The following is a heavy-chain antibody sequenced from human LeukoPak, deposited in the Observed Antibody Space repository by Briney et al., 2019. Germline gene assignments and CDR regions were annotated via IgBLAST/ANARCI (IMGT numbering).Heavy chain of an antibody. V-gene: IGHV1-69*04. J-gene: IGHJ5*02. Sequence: ASVKVSCKASGGTFSSYAISWVRQAPGQGLEWMGRIIPILGIANYAQKFQGRVTITADKSTSTAYMELSSLRSEDTAVYYCASGWFGGVIAPQGFDPWGQGTLVTVSS. CDR1: GGTFSSYA. CDR3: ASGWFGGVIAPQGFDP. D-gene: IGHD3-16*02. CDR2: IIPILGIA.